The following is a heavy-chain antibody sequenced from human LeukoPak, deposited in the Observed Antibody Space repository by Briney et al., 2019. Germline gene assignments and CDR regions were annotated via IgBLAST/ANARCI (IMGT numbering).Heavy chain of an antibody. D-gene: IGHD2/OR15-2a*01. CDR3: ARFSNTKNTFDY. V-gene: IGHV1-8*01. CDR2: MNPNSGNT. CDR1: GYTFTSYD. J-gene: IGHJ4*02. Sequence: GASVKVSCKASGYTFTSYDINWVRQATGQGLEWMGWMNPNSGNTGYAQKFQGRVTMTRNTSISTAYMELSSLRSEDTAVYYCARFSNTKNTFDYWGQGTLVTVSS.